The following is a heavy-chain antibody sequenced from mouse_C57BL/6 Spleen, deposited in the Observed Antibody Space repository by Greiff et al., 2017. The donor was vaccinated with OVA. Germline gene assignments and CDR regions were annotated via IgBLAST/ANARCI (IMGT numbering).Heavy chain of an antibody. CDR3: VRPDYYGSSYEGLWYFDV. J-gene: IGHJ1*03. CDR1: GFSFNTYA. V-gene: IGHV10-1*01. D-gene: IGHD1-1*01. Sequence: EVKLLESGGGLVQPKGSLKLSCAASGFSFNTYAMNWVRQAPGKGLEWVARIRSKSNNYATYYADSVKDRVTISRDDSESMLYLQMNNLKTEDTAMYYCVRPDYYGSSYEGLWYFDVWGTGTTVTVSS. CDR2: IRSKSNNYAT.